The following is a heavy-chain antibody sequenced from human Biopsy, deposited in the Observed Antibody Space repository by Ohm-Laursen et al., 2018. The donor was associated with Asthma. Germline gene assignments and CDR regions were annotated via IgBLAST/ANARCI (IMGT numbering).Heavy chain of an antibody. CDR1: GFTFGDYW. CDR3: ARTFHFWSPYHAEHYQL. J-gene: IGHJ1*01. D-gene: IGHD3-3*02. CDR2: IKHDGSEK. V-gene: IGHV3-7*01. Sequence: GSLRLSCTASGFTFGDYWMSWVRQVPGKGLEWVANIKHDGSEKNHVDSLKGRFTIFRDNAKNSLYLQMNSLRAEDTAVYYCARTFHFWSPYHAEHYQLWGQGTLVTVSS.